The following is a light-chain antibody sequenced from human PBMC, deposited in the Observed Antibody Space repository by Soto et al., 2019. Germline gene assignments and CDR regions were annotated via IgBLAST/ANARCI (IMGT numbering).Light chain of an antibody. J-gene: IGKJ4*01. CDR1: QSVVINF. Sequence: EIVLTQSPATLSLSPAQRATLSCSASQSVVINFLALYQQKPGQAPSLLIFGSSNRATGIPDTFSGSGSGREFTPPISSLQHADFATSYCQQYNSYSPLTFGGGTKVDI. V-gene: IGKV3-20*01. CDR3: QQYNSYSPLT. CDR2: GSS.